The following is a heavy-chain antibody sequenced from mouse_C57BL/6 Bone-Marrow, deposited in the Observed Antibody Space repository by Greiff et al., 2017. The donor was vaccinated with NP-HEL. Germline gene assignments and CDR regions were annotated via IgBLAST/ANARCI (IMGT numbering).Heavy chain of an antibody. V-gene: IGHV1-63*01. J-gene: IGHJ1*03. CDR1: GYTFTNYW. CDR2: IYPGGGYT. D-gene: IGHD2-3*01. Sequence: VQLQQSGAELVRPGTSVKMSCKASGYTFTNYWIGWAKQRPGHGLEWIGDIYPGGGYTNYNETFKGKATLTADKSSSTAYMQFSSLTSEDSAIYYCARKGDGYFFYWYFDVWGTGTTVTVSS. CDR3: ARKGDGYFFYWYFDV.